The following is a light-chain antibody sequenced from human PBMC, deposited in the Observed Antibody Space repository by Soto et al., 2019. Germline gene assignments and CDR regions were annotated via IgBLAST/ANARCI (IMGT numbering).Light chain of an antibody. CDR3: SSYTSSSTVGV. CDR2: EVS. Sequence: QSALTQPASVSGSPGHSITVSCTGTSSDIGAYDYVSWYQQHPGKAPKVIISEVSKRPSGVSHRFSGSKSGNTASLTISGLQAEDEADYYCSSYTSSSTVGVFGTGTKLTVL. CDR1: SSDIGAYDY. J-gene: IGLJ1*01. V-gene: IGLV2-14*01.